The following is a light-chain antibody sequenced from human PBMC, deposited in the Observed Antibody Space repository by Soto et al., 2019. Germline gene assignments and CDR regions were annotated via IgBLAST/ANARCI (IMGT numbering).Light chain of an antibody. Sequence: DIVMTQSPDSLAVSLGETATINCKSSQSVLYSSNNKNYLAWYQQKPGQPPKLLIYWASTRESGVPDRFSGSGSGTDFTLTISSRQAEDVAVYYCQQYYSTAWLTFGGGTKVEIK. CDR1: QSVLYSSNNKNY. V-gene: IGKV4-1*01. CDR2: WAS. CDR3: QQYYSTAWLT. J-gene: IGKJ4*01.